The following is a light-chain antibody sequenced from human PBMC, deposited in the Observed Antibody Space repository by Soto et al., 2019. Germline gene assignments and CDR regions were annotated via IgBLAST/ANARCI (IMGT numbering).Light chain of an antibody. V-gene: IGLV1-40*01. CDR1: SSNIGAGYD. CDR3: QSYDSSLSGGV. Sequence: QPVLTQPPSVSGAPGQRVTISCTGSSSNIGAGYDVHWYQQLPGTAPKLLIYGNSNRPSGVPDRFSGSKSGTSASLAITGLQAEDEAVYYCQSYDSSLSGGVFGGGTKLTVL. CDR2: GNS. J-gene: IGLJ3*02.